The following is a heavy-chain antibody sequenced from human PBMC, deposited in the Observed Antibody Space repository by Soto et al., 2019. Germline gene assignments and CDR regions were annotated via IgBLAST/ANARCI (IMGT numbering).Heavy chain of an antibody. Sequence: SETLSLTNSLSGGSISSYYCSWIRQSPGKGLEWIGYIYYSGSTKYNPSLKSRVTISVDTSKNQFSLKLSSVTAADTAIYYCARVVGGSYQRYNWFDPWGQGTLVTVSS. CDR2: IYYSGST. CDR3: ARVVGGSYQRYNWFDP. CDR1: GGSISSYY. V-gene: IGHV4-59*01. D-gene: IGHD1-26*01. J-gene: IGHJ5*02.